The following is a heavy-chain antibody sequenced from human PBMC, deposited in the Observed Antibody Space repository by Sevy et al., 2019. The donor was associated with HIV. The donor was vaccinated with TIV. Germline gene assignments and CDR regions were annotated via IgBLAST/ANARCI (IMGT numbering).Heavy chain of an antibody. J-gene: IGHJ6*02. V-gene: IGHV1-8*01. CDR1: GYTFTSYD. D-gene: IGHD5-18*01. CDR3: ARGGGYSSIGGYYYGMGV. CDR2: MNPNSGNT. Sequence: ASVKVSCKASGYTFTSYDINWVRQATGQGLEWMGWMNPNSGNTGYAEKFQGRVTMTRNTSISTSCMELSSLRSEDTAGYYCARGGGYSSIGGYYYGMGVWGQGTTVTVSS.